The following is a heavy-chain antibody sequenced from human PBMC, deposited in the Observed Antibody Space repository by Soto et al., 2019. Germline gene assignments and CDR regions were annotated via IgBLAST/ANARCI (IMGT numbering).Heavy chain of an antibody. V-gene: IGHV1-69*08. Sequence: QDQLVQSGAAVKKPGSSVKVSCKAFGGPFSSHTFSWVRQAPGPGLEWMGRIIPALGTTTYAQKFQGRVTITADESVTTVYMALNSLRTEDTAVYYCARPDFGDYWYFDLWGRGTLVTVSS. CDR1: GGPFSSHT. CDR3: ARPDFGDYWYFDL. J-gene: IGHJ2*01. D-gene: IGHD4-17*01. CDR2: IIPALGTT.